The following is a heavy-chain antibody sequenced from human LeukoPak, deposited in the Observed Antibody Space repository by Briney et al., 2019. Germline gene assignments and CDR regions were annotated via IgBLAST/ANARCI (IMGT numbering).Heavy chain of an antibody. CDR3: ARAGGEYSSSSDRDYYYYMDV. Sequence: GGSLRLSCAASGFTFSSYAMSWVRQAPGKGLEWVSAISGSGGSTYYADSVKGRFTISRDNSKNTLYLQMNSLRAEDTAVYYCARAGGEYSSSSDRDYYYYMDVWGKGTTVTVSS. CDR1: GFTFSSYA. J-gene: IGHJ6*03. V-gene: IGHV3-23*01. CDR2: ISGSGGST. D-gene: IGHD6-6*01.